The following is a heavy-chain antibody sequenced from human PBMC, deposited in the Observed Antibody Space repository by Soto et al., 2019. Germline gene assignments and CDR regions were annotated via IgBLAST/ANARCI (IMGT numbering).Heavy chain of an antibody. V-gene: IGHV5-51*01. CDR1: GYSFTSYW. CDR2: IYPGDSDT. CDR3: ARHSRYGDYGADYYYMDV. D-gene: IGHD4-17*01. J-gene: IGHJ6*03. Sequence: PGESLKISCKGSGYSFTSYWIGWVRQMPGKGLEWMGIIYPGDSDTRYSPSFQGQVTISADKSISTAYLQRSSLKASDTAMYYCARHSRYGDYGADYYYMDVWGKGTTVTVSS.